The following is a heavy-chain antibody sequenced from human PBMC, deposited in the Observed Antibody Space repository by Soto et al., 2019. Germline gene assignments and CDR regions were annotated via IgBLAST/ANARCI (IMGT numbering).Heavy chain of an antibody. CDR1: GFTFSSYA. J-gene: IGHJ6*02. V-gene: IGHV3-30-3*01. D-gene: IGHD2-15*01. CDR2: ISYDGSNK. CDR3: ARIYCSGGSCYPEYGMDV. Sequence: QVQLVESGGGVVQPGRSLRLSCAASGFTFSSYAMHWVRQAPGKGLEWVAVISYDGSNKYYADSVKGRFTISRDNSKNTLYLQMNSLRAEDTAVYYCARIYCSGGSCYPEYGMDVWGQGTTVTVSS.